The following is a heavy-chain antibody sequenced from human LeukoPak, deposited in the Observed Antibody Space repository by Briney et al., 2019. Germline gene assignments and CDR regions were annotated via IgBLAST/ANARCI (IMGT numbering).Heavy chain of an antibody. CDR2: ISGGGGST. V-gene: IGHV3-23*01. J-gene: IGHJ4*02. D-gene: IGHD6-19*01. CDR1: GFTLSSYA. CDR3: AKRIGSGSYYFEY. Sequence: GGSLRLSCAASGFTLSSYAMTWVRQAPGKGLEWVSTISGGGGSTYYADSVKGRFTISRDNSKDTLYLQMNSLRAEDTAVYYCAKRIGSGSYYFEYWGQGTLVTVSS.